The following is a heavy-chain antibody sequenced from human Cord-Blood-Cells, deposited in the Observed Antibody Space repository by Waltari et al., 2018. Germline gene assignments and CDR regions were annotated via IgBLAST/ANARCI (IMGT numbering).Heavy chain of an antibody. V-gene: IGHV4-34*01. CDR3: ARGEWLRSGWFDP. D-gene: IGHD5-12*01. Sequence: QVQLQQWGAGLLKPSETLSLTCAVYGGSFSGYYWRWLRQPPAKGLEWIGEINHSGSTNYNPSLKSRVTISVDTSKNQFSLKLSSVTAADTAVYYCARGEWLRSGWFDPWGQGTLVTVSS. J-gene: IGHJ5*02. CDR1: GGSFSGYY. CDR2: INHSGST.